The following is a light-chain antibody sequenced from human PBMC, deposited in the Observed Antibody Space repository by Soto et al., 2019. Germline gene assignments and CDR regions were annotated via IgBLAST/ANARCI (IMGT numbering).Light chain of an antibody. CDR3: AAWDDSLNVV. V-gene: IGLV1-44*01. CDR2: SNN. J-gene: IGLJ2*01. Sequence: QSVLTQPPSASGTPGQRVTISCSGSNSNIGSNTVNWYQQLPGTAPKLLIYSNNQRPSGVPDRFSGSKSGTSASLAISGLQSEDEADYYCAAWDDSLNVVFGGGTKLTVL. CDR1: NSNIGSNT.